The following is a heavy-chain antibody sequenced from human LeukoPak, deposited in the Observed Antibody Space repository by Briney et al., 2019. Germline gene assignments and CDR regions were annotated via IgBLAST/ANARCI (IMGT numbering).Heavy chain of an antibody. CDR2: ISAYNGNT. J-gene: IGHJ5*02. CDR1: GYTFTSYG. V-gene: IGHV1-18*01. D-gene: IGHD6-13*01. CDR3: ARDETHYSSSSGWFDP. Sequence: GASVKVSCKASGYTFTSYGISWVRQAPGQGLEWMGWISAYNGNTNYAQKLQGRVTMTADTSTSTAYMELSSLRSEDTAEYYCARDETHYSSSSGWFDPWGQGTLVTVSS.